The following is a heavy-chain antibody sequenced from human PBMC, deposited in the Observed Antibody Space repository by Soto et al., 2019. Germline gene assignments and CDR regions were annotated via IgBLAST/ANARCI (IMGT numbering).Heavy chain of an antibody. Sequence: QVQLVESGGGVVQPGRSLRLSCAASGFTFSSYGMHWVRQAPGKGLEWVAVIWYDGSNKYYADSVKGRFTISRDNSKSTLYLQMNSLRAEDTAVYYWARDQGGEYDILTGYFEGYFDYWGQGTLVTVSS. CDR2: IWYDGSNK. CDR3: ARDQGGEYDILTGYFEGYFDY. CDR1: GFTFSSYG. J-gene: IGHJ4*02. V-gene: IGHV3-33*01. D-gene: IGHD3-9*01.